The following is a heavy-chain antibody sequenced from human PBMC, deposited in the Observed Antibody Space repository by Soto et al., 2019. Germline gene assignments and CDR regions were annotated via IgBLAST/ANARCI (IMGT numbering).Heavy chain of an antibody. D-gene: IGHD3-22*01. Sequence: SETLSLTCTVSGGSIISYYWSWIRQPPGKGLEWIGYIYYSGSTNYNPSLKSRVTMSVDTSKNQFSLKLSSVTAADTAVYPCARDLADGYYDSSGYGIWGPAILATLSS. CDR1: GGSIISYY. V-gene: IGHV4-59*12. J-gene: IGHJ4*02. CDR3: ARDLADGYYDSSGYGI. CDR2: IYYSGST.